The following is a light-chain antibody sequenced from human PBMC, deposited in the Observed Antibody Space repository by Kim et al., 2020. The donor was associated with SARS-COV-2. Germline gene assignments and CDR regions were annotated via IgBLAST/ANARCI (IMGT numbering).Light chain of an antibody. CDR2: EVS. Sequence: PRQSGTISCTGTSSDVGVYNYVSWYQQHPGKAPKLMIYEVSKRPTGVPDRFSGSKSGNTASLTASGLQAEDEADYYCSSYAGSSSVFGGGTKVTVL. V-gene: IGLV2-8*01. CDR1: SSDVGVYNY. CDR3: SSYAGSSSV. J-gene: IGLJ2*01.